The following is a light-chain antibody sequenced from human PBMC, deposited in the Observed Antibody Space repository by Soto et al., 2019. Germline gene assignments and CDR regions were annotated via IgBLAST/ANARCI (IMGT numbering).Light chain of an antibody. CDR1: SSDVGGYNY. CDR2: EVS. Sequence: QSALTQPASVSGSPGQSITISCTGTSSDVGGYNYVSWFQQHPGKAPKLKIYEVSNRHSGVSNRFSGSKSGYTASLTISELQAEDEADYYRTSFTSSSTWVFGGGTKLTVL. J-gene: IGLJ3*02. CDR3: TSFTSSSTWV. V-gene: IGLV2-14*03.